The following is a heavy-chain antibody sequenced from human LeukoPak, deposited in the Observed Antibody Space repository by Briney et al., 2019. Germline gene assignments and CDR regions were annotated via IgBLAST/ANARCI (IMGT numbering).Heavy chain of an antibody. CDR2: ISGSGGST. CDR1: GFTFSSYA. V-gene: IGHV3-23*01. CDR3: AKVNYGYYFDY. D-gene: IGHD4-17*01. J-gene: IGHJ4*02. Sequence: GGSLRLSCAASGFTFSSYAMSWVRQAPGKGLEWVSAISGSGGSTYYADSVKGRFAISRDNSRNTLYLQMNSLRAEDTAVYYCAKVNYGYYFDYWGQGTLVTVSS.